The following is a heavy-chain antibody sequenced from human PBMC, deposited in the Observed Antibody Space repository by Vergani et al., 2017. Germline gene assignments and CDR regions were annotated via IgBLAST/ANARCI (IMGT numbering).Heavy chain of an antibody. CDR2: INHSGST. V-gene: IGHV4-34*01. J-gene: IGHJ4*02. CDR1: GGSFSGYY. CDR3: AGRAYYDILTGYDTSFDY. D-gene: IGHD3-9*01. Sequence: QVQLQQWGAGLLKPSETLSLTCAVYGGSFSGYYWSWIRQPPGKGLEWIGEINHSGSTNYNPSLKSRVTISVDTSKNQFSLKLSSVTAADTAVYYCAGRAYYDILTGYDTSFDYWGQGTLVTVSS.